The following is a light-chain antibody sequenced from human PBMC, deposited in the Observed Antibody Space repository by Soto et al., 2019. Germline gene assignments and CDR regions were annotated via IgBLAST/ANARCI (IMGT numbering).Light chain of an antibody. J-gene: IGLJ2*01. Sequence: QSALTQPASVSGSPGQSITLSCTGTSSDVGGYNNVSWYQQHPGKAPKLMIYDVSHRPSGVSNCFSGSKSGNTASLTISVLQAEDEADYYCSSYPSSSTVVFGGGTKLTGL. V-gene: IGLV2-14*01. CDR3: SSYPSSSTVV. CDR1: SSDVGGYNN. CDR2: DVS.